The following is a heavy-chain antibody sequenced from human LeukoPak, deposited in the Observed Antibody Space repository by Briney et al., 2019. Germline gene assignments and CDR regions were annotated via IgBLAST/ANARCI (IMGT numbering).Heavy chain of an antibody. V-gene: IGHV3-30*02. D-gene: IGHD2-2*01. Sequence: GGSLRLSCAASGFTFSSYGMHWVRQAPGKGLEWVAFIRYDGSNKYYADSVKGRFTISRDNSKNTLYLQMNSLRAEDTAVYYCAKRYCSSTTCYDDRGAFDYWGQGTLVTVSS. J-gene: IGHJ4*02. CDR1: GFTFSSYG. CDR2: IRYDGSNK. CDR3: AKRYCSSTTCYDDRGAFDY.